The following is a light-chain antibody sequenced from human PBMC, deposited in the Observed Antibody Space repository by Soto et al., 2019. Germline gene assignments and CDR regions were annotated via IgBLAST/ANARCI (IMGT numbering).Light chain of an antibody. Sequence: IVMTQSPATLSVAPGERVTLYCRASQGVSRKLAWYQHKPGQAPRLLISGASTGATGIPARFSGSGSGTEFTLTISSLQSEDCAIYYCQQYHTWPITFGGGTKVDI. CDR3: QQYHTWPIT. V-gene: IGKV3-15*01. CDR2: GAS. CDR1: QGVSRK. J-gene: IGKJ4*01.